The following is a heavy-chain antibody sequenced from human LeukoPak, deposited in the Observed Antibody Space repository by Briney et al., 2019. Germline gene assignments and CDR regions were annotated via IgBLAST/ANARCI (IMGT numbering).Heavy chain of an antibody. V-gene: IGHV3-21*01. CDR2: ISNSGTYI. J-gene: IGHJ4*02. CDR1: GFTFSSYS. CDR3: ARGDLSLNY. D-gene: IGHD3-16*01. Sequence: GGSLRLSCAASGFTFSSYSINWVRQAPGKGLEWVSSISNSGTYIYYADSVKGRFTISRDNDKNSLYLQMNSLRAEDTAVYYCARGDLSLNYWGQGTLVTVSS.